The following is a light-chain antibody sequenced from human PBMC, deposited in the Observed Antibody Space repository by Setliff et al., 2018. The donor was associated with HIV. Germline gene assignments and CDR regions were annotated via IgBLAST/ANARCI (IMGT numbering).Light chain of an antibody. V-gene: IGLV2-14*01. Sequence: ALTQPASVSGSPGQSITISCTGTSSDVGGYSYVSWYQQHPGRAPKLIIYEVKNRPSGVSSRFSGSKSGNTAPLTISGLQAEDKADYYCSSYAITNTLPFGTGTKVTVL. CDR2: EVK. CDR1: SSDVGGYSY. CDR3: SSYAITNTLP. J-gene: IGLJ1*01.